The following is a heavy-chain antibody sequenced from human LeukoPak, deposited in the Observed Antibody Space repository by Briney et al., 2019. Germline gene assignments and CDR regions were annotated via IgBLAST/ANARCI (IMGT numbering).Heavy chain of an antibody. CDR2: IYYSGST. Sequence: SETLSLTCTVSGGSISSYYWSWIRQPPGKGLEWIGYIYYSGSTNYNPSLKSRVTISVDTSKNQFSLKLSSVTAANTAVYYRARHFLRFTAFDYWGQGTLVTVSS. J-gene: IGHJ4*02. CDR3: ARHFLRFTAFDY. CDR1: GGSISSYY. D-gene: IGHD2/OR15-2a*01. V-gene: IGHV4-59*08.